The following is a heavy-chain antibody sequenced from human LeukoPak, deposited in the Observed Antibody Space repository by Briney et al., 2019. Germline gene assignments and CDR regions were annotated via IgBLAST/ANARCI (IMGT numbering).Heavy chain of an antibody. D-gene: IGHD6-13*01. J-gene: IGHJ5*02. CDR1: GFPFHTYA. Sequence: GGSLRLSCATSGFPFHTYAVSWVRQAPGKGLEWVSGISATRSNTCYADSVKGRFTISRDNSKSALYLHVNSLRAEDTAVYYCAKSGSSWYNWFDPWGQGTLVTVSS. CDR2: ISATRSNT. CDR3: AKSGSSWYNWFDP. V-gene: IGHV3-23*01.